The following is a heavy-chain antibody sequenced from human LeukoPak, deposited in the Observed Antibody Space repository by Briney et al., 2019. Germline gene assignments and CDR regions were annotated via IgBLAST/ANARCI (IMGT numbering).Heavy chain of an antibody. Sequence: ASVKVSCKASGYTFSDYGVSWVRQAPGQGLEWMGWISAYNGNTDYAQNFQGRITMTTDKSTRTAYLELRSLRPDDTAVYYCATEEYHLVSLDPWGQGTLVTVSS. J-gene: IGHJ5*02. V-gene: IGHV1-18*01. CDR1: GYTFSDYG. CDR2: ISAYNGNT. D-gene: IGHD2-2*01. CDR3: ATEEYHLVSLDP.